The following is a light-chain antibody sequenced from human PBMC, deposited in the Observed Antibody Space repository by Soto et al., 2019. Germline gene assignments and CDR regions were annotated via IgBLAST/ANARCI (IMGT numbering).Light chain of an antibody. CDR1: QSISGW. Sequence: DIQMTQSPSPLSASLREKKTITFRASQSISGWLAWYQQKPGKAPKLLIYDASTLESGVPSRFSGSGSGTEFTLTISSLQPDDFATFYCQQYNSDWTFGQGTKVDIK. CDR2: DAS. V-gene: IGKV1-5*01. J-gene: IGKJ1*01. CDR3: QQYNSDWT.